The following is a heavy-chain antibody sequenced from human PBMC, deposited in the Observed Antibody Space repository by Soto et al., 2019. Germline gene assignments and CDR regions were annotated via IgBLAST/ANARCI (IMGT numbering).Heavy chain of an antibody. D-gene: IGHD3-10*01. CDR2: IKRKIDGETT. Sequence: EVQLVESGGGMVMPGGSLRLSCAASGFTFSDAWMTWIRQAPGKGLQCVGRIKRKIDGETTDYAAPVKGRFTISRDDSRSTLYLRMNSLKVEDTAMYFCVTDRGGGMDVWGQGTTVTVSS. CDR3: VTDRGGGMDV. V-gene: IGHV3-15*01. J-gene: IGHJ6*01. CDR1: GFTFSDAW.